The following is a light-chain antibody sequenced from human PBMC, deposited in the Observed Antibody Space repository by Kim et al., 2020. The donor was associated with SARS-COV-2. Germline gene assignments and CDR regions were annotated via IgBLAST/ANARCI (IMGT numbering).Light chain of an antibody. CDR2: LNSDGSH. V-gene: IGLV4-69*01. CDR1: SGHSSYA. CDR3: QTWATGIHV. J-gene: IGLJ1*01. Sequence: QLVLTQSPSASASLGASIKLACTLSSGHSSYAIAWHQQQPGMGPRFLMKLNSDGSHTKGDGIPDRFSGSSSGAERYLTISSLQSVDEADYYCQTWATGIHVFGTGTKVTVL.